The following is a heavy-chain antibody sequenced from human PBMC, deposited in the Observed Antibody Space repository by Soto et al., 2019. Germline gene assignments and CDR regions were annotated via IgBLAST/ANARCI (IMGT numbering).Heavy chain of an antibody. CDR1: GGSISSGGYY. J-gene: IGHJ4*02. CDR3: ARVPRDGYNFYFDY. Sequence: PSETLSLTCTVSGGSISSGGYYWSWIRQHPGKGLEWIGYIYYSGSTYYNPSLKSRVTISVDTSKNQFSLKLSSVTAADTAVYYCARVPRDGYNFYFDYWGQGTLVTVSS. CDR2: IYYSGST. V-gene: IGHV4-31*03. D-gene: IGHD5-12*01.